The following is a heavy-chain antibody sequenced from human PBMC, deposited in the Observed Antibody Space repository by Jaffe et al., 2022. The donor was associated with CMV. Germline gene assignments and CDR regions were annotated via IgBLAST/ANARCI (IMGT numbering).Heavy chain of an antibody. CDR2: INSDGSST. J-gene: IGHJ4*02. CDR1: GFTFSSYW. D-gene: IGHD2-2*01. CDR3: ARGRYCSSTSCYSFLDY. V-gene: IGHV3-74*01. Sequence: EVQLVESGGGLVQPGGSLRLSCAASGFTFSSYWMHWVRQAPGKGLVWVSRINSDGSSTSYADSVKGRFTISRDNAKNTLYLQMNSLRAEDTAVYYCARGRYCSSTSCYSFLDYWGQGTLVTVSS.